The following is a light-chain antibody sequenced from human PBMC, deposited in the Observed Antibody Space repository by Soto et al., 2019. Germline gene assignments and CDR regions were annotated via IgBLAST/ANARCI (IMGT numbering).Light chain of an antibody. J-gene: IGKJ2*01. V-gene: IGKV1-13*02. CDR2: DAS. Sequence: AIQLTQSPSSLSASVGDRVTITCRASQGISSALAWYQQKPGKAPKLLIYDASSLESGVPSRFSGSGSGTDFTLTISSLQPEDCATYYCQQFNSLMYTFGQGTKLEIK. CDR1: QGISSA. CDR3: QQFNSLMYT.